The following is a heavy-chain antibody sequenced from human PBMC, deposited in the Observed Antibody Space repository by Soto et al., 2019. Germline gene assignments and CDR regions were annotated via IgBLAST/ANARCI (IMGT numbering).Heavy chain of an antibody. Sequence: AGGSLRLSCAASGFTFSSYGMHWVRQAPGKGLEWVAVISYDGSNKYYADSVKGRFTISRDNSKNTLYLQMDSLRAEDTAVYYCAKVQGYDYVWGSYLLDYWGQGTLVTVSS. CDR3: AKVQGYDYVWGSYLLDY. D-gene: IGHD3-16*01. J-gene: IGHJ4*02. CDR2: ISYDGSNK. V-gene: IGHV3-30*18. CDR1: GFTFSSYG.